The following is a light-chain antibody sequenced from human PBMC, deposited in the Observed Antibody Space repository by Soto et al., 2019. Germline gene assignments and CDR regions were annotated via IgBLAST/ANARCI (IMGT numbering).Light chain of an antibody. V-gene: IGLV2-23*01. CDR1: SSDVLSYDA. Sequence: QSALTQPASVSGSPGQSITISCTGASSDVLSYDAVSWYQPQPGKAPKLIIYEGNKRPSGVSNRFSGPRSGNMASLTISGLQAEDEADYYCCSYVYSNSWVFGGGTKLTVL. J-gene: IGLJ3*02. CDR3: CSYVYSNSWV. CDR2: EGN.